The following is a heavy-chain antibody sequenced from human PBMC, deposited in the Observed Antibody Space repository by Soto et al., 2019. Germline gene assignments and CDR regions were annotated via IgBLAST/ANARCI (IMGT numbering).Heavy chain of an antibody. D-gene: IGHD3-16*01. CDR2: ISGYNGHT. CDR3: ARVGGDVDYVCGTHRALDY. Sequence: QVQVVQSGPEVKKPGASVKVSCKVSGFTFSNHGLSWVRQAPGQGLEWMGWISGYNGHTNYAQKFQGRVTVTTDTSTTTGTRTVYMELRSLTSDDPAVYYCARVGGDVDYVCGTHRALDYWGQGTLVTVSS. J-gene: IGHJ4*02. CDR1: GFTFSNHG. V-gene: IGHV1-18*01.